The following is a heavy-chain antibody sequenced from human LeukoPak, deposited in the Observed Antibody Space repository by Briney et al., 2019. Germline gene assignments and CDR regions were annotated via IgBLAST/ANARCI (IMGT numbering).Heavy chain of an antibody. Sequence: PSETLSLTCTVSGDSISSSNSYRGWIRQPPGRGLEWIGSIYYSGSTYYNPSLKSRVTISVDTSKNQFSLKLSSVTAADTAVYYCARGRKITMVRGPKSWFDPWGQGTLVTVSS. CDR3: ARGRKITMVRGPKSWFDP. CDR1: GDSISSSNSY. CDR2: IYYSGST. J-gene: IGHJ5*02. V-gene: IGHV4-39*07. D-gene: IGHD3-10*01.